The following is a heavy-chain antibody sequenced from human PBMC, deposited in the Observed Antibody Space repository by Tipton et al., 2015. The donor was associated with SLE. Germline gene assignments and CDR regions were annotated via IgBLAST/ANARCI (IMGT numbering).Heavy chain of an antibody. CDR2: INHSGST. V-gene: IGHV4-34*01. CDR3: ARGGSVRGFSLYYFDY. CDR1: GGSFSGYY. Sequence: TLSLTCAVYGGSFSGYYWSWIRQPPGKGLEWIGEINHSGSTNYNPSLKSRVTISVDTSKNQFPLKLSSVTAADTAVYYCARGGSVRGFSLYYFDYWGQGTLVTVSS. J-gene: IGHJ4*02. D-gene: IGHD1-26*01.